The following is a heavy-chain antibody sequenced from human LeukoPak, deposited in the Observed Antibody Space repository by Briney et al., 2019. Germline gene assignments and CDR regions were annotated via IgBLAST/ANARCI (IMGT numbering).Heavy chain of an antibody. CDR2: IYPGDSDT. D-gene: IGHD6-19*01. CDR3: ARALSTVAVSTFDY. CDR1: GYTFTSYW. V-gene: IGHV5-51*01. Sequence: GESLKISCKGSGYTFTSYWIGWVRQMSGKGLEWMGIIYPGDSDTRYSPSFQGQVTISADKSISTAYLQWNSLKASDTALYYCARALSTVAVSTFDYWGQGTLVTVSS. J-gene: IGHJ4*02.